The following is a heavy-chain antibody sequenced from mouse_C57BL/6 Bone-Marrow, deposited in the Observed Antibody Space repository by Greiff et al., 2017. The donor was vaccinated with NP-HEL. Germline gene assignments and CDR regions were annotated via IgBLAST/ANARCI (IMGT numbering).Heavy chain of an antibody. Sequence: QVQLQQPGTELVKPGASVKLSCKASGYTFTSSWMHWVKQRPGQGLEWIGNINPSNGGPNYNEKFKSKATLTVDKSSSTAYMQLSSLTSEDSAVYYCARHYGSSYYAMDYWGQGTSVTVSS. J-gene: IGHJ4*01. CDR3: ARHYGSSYYAMDY. D-gene: IGHD1-1*01. CDR2: INPSNGGP. CDR1: GYTFTSSW. V-gene: IGHV1-53*01.